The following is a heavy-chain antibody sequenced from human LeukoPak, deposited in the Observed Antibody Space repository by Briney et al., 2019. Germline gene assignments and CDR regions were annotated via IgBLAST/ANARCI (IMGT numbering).Heavy chain of an antibody. CDR2: ISWNSGSI. CDR1: GFTFDDYA. D-gene: IGHD6-19*01. CDR3: AKLPRGIAVAGTDYFDY. Sequence: GGSLRLSCAASGFTFDDYAMHWVRQAPGKGLEWVSGISWNSGSIGYADSVKGRFTISRDNAKNSLYLQMNSLRAEDTALYYCAKLPRGIAVAGTDYFDYWGQGALVTVSS. J-gene: IGHJ4*02. V-gene: IGHV3-9*01.